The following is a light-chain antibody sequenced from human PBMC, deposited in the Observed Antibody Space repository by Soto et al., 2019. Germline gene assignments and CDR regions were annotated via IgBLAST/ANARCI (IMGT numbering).Light chain of an antibody. J-gene: IGLJ1*01. V-gene: IGLV1-40*01. Sequence: QSLLTQPPSVSWAPGQRVTISCTGSSSNIGAGYDVHWYQQLPGTAPKLLIFRNNNRPSGVPDRFSGSKSGTSASLAITGLQAEDEADYYCQSYDSSLSAYVFATGTKVTVL. CDR2: RNN. CDR3: QSYDSSLSAYV. CDR1: SSNIGAGYD.